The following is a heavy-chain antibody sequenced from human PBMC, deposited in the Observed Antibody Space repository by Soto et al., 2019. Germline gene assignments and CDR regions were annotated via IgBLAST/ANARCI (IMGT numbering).Heavy chain of an antibody. CDR1: GFTFSTYI. V-gene: IGHV3-21*01. Sequence: EVQLVESGGGLVKPGGSLRLSCAASGFTFSTYIMNWVRQAPGKGLEWVSSISSSSTYIYYADSVKGRFTISRDNAKNSLYLQMNSLRAEDTAVYYCARGGYCSSTSCPLLPFAYWGQGTLVTVSS. CDR2: ISSSSTYI. D-gene: IGHD2-2*01. J-gene: IGHJ4*02. CDR3: ARGGYCSSTSCPLLPFAY.